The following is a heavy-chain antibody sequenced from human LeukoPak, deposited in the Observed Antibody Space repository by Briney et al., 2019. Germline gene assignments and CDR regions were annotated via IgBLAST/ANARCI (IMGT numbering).Heavy chain of an antibody. CDR3: ARDGYDSSGYGYYYYGMDV. V-gene: IGHV4-39*07. D-gene: IGHD3-22*01. J-gene: IGHJ6*02. CDR1: GGSISSSSYY. Sequence: PSETLSLTCTVSGGSISSSSYYWGWIRQPPGKGLEWIGSIYYSGSTYYNPSLKSRVTISVDTSKNQFSLKLSSVTAADTAVYYCARDGYDSSGYGYYYYGMDVWGQGTTVTVSS. CDR2: IYYSGST.